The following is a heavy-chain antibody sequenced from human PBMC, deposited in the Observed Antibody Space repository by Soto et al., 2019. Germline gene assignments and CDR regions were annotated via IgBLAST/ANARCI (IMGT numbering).Heavy chain of an antibody. CDR1: GYTFTSYG. CDR3: AREVAGDTMVRGAAYYYYYMDV. Sequence: ASVKVSCKASGYTFTSYGISWVRQAPGQGLEWMGWISAYNGNTNYAQKLQGRVTMTTDTSTSTAYMELRSLRSDDTAVYYCAREVAGDTMVRGAAYYYYYMDVWGKGTTVTVSS. V-gene: IGHV1-18*01. D-gene: IGHD3-10*01. J-gene: IGHJ6*03. CDR2: ISAYNGNT.